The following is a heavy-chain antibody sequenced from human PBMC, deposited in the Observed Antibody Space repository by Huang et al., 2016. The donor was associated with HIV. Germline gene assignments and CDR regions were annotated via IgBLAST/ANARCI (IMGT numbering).Heavy chain of an antibody. CDR2: ISYDGRSQ. Sequence: QVHLVESGGGVVQPGGSLRLSCAASGFKLSGFGRHWVRQALGKGWDGVAVISYDGRSQFYTDSVKGLFTISRDNSDNTLSLQMKGLRPDDTAVYYCAKESRWFSDFDHWGQGVLVSVSS. CDR1: GFKLSGFG. CDR3: AKESRWFSDFDH. D-gene: IGHD2-15*01. J-gene: IGHJ4*02. V-gene: IGHV3-30*18.